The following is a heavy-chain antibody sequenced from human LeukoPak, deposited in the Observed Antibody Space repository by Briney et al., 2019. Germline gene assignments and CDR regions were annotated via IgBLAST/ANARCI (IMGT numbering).Heavy chain of an antibody. J-gene: IGHJ6*02. CDR2: INSDGSST. V-gene: IGHV3-74*01. CDR1: GFTFSSYW. Sequence: GGSLRLSCAASGFTFSSYWMHWVRQAPGKGLVWVSRINSDGSSTSYADSVKGRFTISRDNAKNTLYLQMNSLRAEDTAVYYCARVPYGSGSYSFGYGMDVWGQGTTVTVS. D-gene: IGHD3-10*01. CDR3: ARVPYGSGSYSFGYGMDV.